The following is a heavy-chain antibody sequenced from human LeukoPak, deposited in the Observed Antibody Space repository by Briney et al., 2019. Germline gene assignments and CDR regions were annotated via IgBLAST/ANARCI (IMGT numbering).Heavy chain of an antibody. CDR2: ISAYNGNT. Sequence: ASVKVSCTASGYTFTSYGISWVRQAPGQGLEWMGWISAYNGNTNYAQKLQGRVTMTTDTSTSTAYMELRSLRSDDTAVYYCAGDRIAADDYYYYYGMDVWGQGTTVTVSS. V-gene: IGHV1-18*01. D-gene: IGHD6-13*01. CDR3: AGDRIAADDYYYYYGMDV. CDR1: GYTFTSYG. J-gene: IGHJ6*02.